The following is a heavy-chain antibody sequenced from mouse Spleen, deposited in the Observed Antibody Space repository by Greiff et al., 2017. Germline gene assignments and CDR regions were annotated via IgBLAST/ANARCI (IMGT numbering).Heavy chain of an antibody. V-gene: IGHV3-6*01. CDR3: ARDDGSSYGRWYFDV. CDR1: GYSITSGYY. CDR2: ISYDGSN. D-gene: IGHD1-1*01. J-gene: IGHJ1*03. Sequence: EVQLQESGPGLVKPSQSLSLTCSVTGYSITSGYYWNWIRQFPGNKLEWMGYISYDGSNNYNPSLKNRISITRDTSKNQFFLKLNSVTTEDTATYYCARDDGSSYGRWYFDVWGTGTTVTVSS.